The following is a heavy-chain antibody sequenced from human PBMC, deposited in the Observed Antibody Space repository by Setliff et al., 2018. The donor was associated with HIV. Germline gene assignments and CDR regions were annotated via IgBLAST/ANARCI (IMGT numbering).Heavy chain of an antibody. V-gene: IGHV4-59*08. D-gene: IGHD3-22*01. CDR2: VYYTEST. CDR1: GGFIGTYY. J-gene: IGHJ3*01. Sequence: SETLSLTCTVSGGFIGTYYWSWIRQSPGKGLEWIGSVYYTESTNYNPSLESRVTISIDTSKNQFSLKLTSVSAADTAIYYCARRFNSYDSSGFDPWGPGTMVTVSS. CDR3: ARRFNSYDSSGFDP.